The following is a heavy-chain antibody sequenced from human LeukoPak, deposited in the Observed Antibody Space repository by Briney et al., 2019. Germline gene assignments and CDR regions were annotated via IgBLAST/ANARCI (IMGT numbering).Heavy chain of an antibody. Sequence: PGGSLRLSCAASGFTFSSYAMHWVRQAPGKGLEWVAVISYDGSNKYYADSVKGRFTISRDNSKNTLYLQMNSLRAEDTAVYYCARDSGGRTPDAFDIWGQGTLVTVSS. CDR1: GFTFSSYA. V-gene: IGHV3-30-3*01. CDR3: ARDSGGRTPDAFDI. CDR2: ISYDGSNK. D-gene: IGHD3-16*01. J-gene: IGHJ4*02.